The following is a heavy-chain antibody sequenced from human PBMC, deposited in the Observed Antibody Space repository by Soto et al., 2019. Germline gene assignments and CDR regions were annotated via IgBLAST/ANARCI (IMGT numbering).Heavy chain of an antibody. Sequence: GGSLRLSCAASGFTFGASALQWVRQASGKGLEWLGRIGSKGETYATTYAASVKGRFTISRDDSKKTAYLQMNSLESEDTAVYYCAKNPGYYYDSTGYHFDYWGQGTLVTVSS. D-gene: IGHD3-22*01. CDR1: GFTFGASA. J-gene: IGHJ4*02. CDR2: IGSKGETYAT. V-gene: IGHV3-73*01. CDR3: AKNPGYYYDSTGYHFDY.